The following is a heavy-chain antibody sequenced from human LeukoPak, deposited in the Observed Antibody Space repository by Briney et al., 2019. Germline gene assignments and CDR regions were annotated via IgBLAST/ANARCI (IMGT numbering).Heavy chain of an antibody. Sequence: SETLSLTCTVSGGSISTTNYYWGWIRQPAGKGLEWIGRIYTSGSTNYNPSLKSRVTISVDTSKNQFSLKLSSVTAADTAVYYCARDRGYYDTSGYYGDAFDIWGQGTKVTVSS. CDR1: GGSISTTNYY. CDR3: ARDRGYYDTSGYYGDAFDI. CDR2: IYTSGST. J-gene: IGHJ3*02. D-gene: IGHD3-22*01. V-gene: IGHV4-61*02.